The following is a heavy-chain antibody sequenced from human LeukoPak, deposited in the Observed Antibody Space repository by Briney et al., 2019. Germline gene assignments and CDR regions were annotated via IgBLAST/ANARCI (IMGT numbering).Heavy chain of an antibody. Sequence: PSETLSLTCTVSGDSISSQYWSWIRQPPGKGLEWIGYIHYSGTTNYNPSLKSRVTISVDTSKNQHSLKLSSVAAADSYVYYCARLRFTSGSLFDDWGQGALVTVAS. D-gene: IGHD1-26*01. CDR2: IHYSGTT. V-gene: IGHV4-59*11. J-gene: IGHJ4*02. CDR1: GDSISSQY. CDR3: ARLRFTSGSLFDD.